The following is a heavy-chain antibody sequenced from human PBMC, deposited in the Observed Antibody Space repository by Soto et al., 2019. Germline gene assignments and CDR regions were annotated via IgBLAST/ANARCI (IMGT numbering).Heavy chain of an antibody. CDR3: ARGPPRNSNLGYYYMDV. V-gene: IGHV4-34*01. J-gene: IGHJ6*03. CDR1: GGSFSGYY. CDR2: INHSGST. Sequence: SETLSLTCAVYGGSFSGYYWSWIRQPPGKGLEWIGEINHSGSTNYNPSLKSRVTISVDTSKNQFSLKLSSVTAADTAVYYCARGPPRNSNLGYYYMDVWGKGTTVTVSS. D-gene: IGHD4-4*01.